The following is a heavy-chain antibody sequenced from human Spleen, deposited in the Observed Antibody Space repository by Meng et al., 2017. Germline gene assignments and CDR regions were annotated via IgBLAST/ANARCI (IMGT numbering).Heavy chain of an antibody. D-gene: IGHD3-9*01. V-gene: IGHV3-11*04. CDR3: ARGADYYDILTGYYNYYYGMDV. J-gene: IGHJ6*02. CDR2: ISSSGGTI. Sequence: GGSLRLSCAASGFTFSDYYMNWIRQAPGKGLEWLSYISSSGGTIYYADSVKGRFTISRDNAKNSLYLQMNSLRAEDTAVYYCARGADYYDILTGYYNYYYGMDVWGQGTTVTVSS. CDR1: GFTFSDYY.